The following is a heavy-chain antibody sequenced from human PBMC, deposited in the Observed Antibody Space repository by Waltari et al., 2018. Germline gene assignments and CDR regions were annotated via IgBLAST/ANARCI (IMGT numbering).Heavy chain of an antibody. CDR3: AKDQGRAAVYYYMDV. J-gene: IGHJ6*03. CDR1: GFTFSSTC. Sequence: QVQLVESGGGVVQPGGSLRLSCAASGFTFSSTCMHWVRQAPGKGLEWVAFIRYDGSNKYYADSVKGRFTISRDNSKNTLYLQMNSLRAEDTAVYYCAKDQGRAAVYYYMDVWGKGTTVTVSS. V-gene: IGHV3-30*02. CDR2: IRYDGSNK. D-gene: IGHD6-13*01.